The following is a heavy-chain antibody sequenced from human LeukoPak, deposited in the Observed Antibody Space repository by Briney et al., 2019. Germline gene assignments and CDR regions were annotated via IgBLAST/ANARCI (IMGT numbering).Heavy chain of an antibody. D-gene: IGHD6-19*01. Sequence: GGSLRLSCAASGLTFSDYTMNWVRQAPGKGLEWVSYISSRSSTIYYADSVKGRFTISRDNAKNSLYLQMNSLRAEDTAIYYCAREAVPGGRGDTFDIWGQGTMVTVSS. J-gene: IGHJ3*02. V-gene: IGHV3-48*01. CDR1: GLTFSDYT. CDR2: ISSRSSTI. CDR3: AREAVPGGRGDTFDI.